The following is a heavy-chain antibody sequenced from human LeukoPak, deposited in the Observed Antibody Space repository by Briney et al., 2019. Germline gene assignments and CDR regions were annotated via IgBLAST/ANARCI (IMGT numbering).Heavy chain of an antibody. CDR1: GFTFSSYG. J-gene: IGHJ5*02. Sequence: GRSLRLSCAASGFTFSSYGMHWVRQAPGKGLEWVAVISYDGSNKYYADSVKGRFTISRDNSKNTLYLQMNSLRAEDTALYYCAKDFRPSGLDPWGQGTLVTVSS. CDR2: ISYDGSNK. D-gene: IGHD6-6*01. V-gene: IGHV3-30*18. CDR3: AKDFRPSGLDP.